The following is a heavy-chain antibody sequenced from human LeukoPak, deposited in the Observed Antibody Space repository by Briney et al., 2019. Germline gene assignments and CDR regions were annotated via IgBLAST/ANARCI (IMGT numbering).Heavy chain of an antibody. CDR2: IYSGGST. V-gene: IGHV3-66*01. J-gene: IGHJ4*02. D-gene: IGHD3-9*01. CDR3: ARDLLYFDNNF. Sequence: GGSLRLSCAASGFTVSNNYMTWVSQAPGKGLEWVSVIYSGGSTYYADSVKGRFTISRDISENTLYLQMNSLRAEDTAVYYCARDLLYFDNNFRGQGTLVTVSS. CDR1: GFTVSNNY.